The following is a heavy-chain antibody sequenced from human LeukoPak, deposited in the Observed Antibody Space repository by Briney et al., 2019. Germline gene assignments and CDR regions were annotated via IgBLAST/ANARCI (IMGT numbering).Heavy chain of an antibody. J-gene: IGHJ3*02. CDR1: GYTFTSYA. D-gene: IGHD6-13*01. V-gene: IGHV1-3*01. Sequence: ASVKVSCKASGYTFTSYAMHWVRQAPGQRLEWMGWINAGNGNTKYSQKFQGRVTITRDTSASTAYMELRSLRSDDTAVYYCARDKGLYSSSWYLMGAFDIWGQGTMVTVSS. CDR3: ARDKGLYSSSWYLMGAFDI. CDR2: INAGNGNT.